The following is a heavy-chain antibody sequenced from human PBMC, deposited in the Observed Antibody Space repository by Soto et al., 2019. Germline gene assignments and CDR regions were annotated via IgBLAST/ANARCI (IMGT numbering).Heavy chain of an antibody. J-gene: IGHJ4*02. CDR1: GFSFSSYG. CDR3: AKRESGWNAHFDY. CDR2: ISYDGTDE. V-gene: IGHV3-30*18. D-gene: IGHD1-1*01. Sequence: QVQLVESGGGVVQPGRSLRLSCAASGFSFSSYGMHWVRQAPGKGLEWVAMISYDGTDEYYADSVKGRFTISRDNSKNGGCRQVSSLRAEDTAVDYCAKRESGWNAHFDYWGPGSLVTVSS.